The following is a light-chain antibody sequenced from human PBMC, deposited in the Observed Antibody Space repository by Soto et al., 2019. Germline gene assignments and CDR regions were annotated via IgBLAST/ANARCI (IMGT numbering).Light chain of an antibody. CDR2: AVR. CDR3: FSYTANDNWV. Sequence: QSALTQPHSVSGSPGQSVTISCTGTNSDVGRYNSVSWYQQLPGKAPKIIISAVRQRPSGVPDRFSGSKSGNTASLTISGLQADDEADYFCFSYTANDNWVFGGGTKATVL. CDR1: NSDVGRYNS. V-gene: IGLV2-11*01. J-gene: IGLJ3*02.